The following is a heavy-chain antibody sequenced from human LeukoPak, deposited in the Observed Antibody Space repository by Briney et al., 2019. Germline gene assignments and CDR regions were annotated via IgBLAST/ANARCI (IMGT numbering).Heavy chain of an antibody. V-gene: IGHV3-53*01. CDR2: IYSGGST. CDR1: GFTVSSNY. Sequence: GGSLRLSCAASGFTVSSNYMSWVRQAPGKGLEWVSVIYSGGSTYYADSVKGRFTISRDNSKNTLYLQMNSLRAEDTAVYYCASRHFDWLSNFDYWGQGTLVTVSS. J-gene: IGHJ4*02. D-gene: IGHD3-9*01. CDR3: ASRHFDWLSNFDY.